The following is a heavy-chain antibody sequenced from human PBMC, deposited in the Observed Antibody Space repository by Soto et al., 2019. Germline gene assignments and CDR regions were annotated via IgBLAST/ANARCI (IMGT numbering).Heavy chain of an antibody. CDR3: GRVKLTQTMDYYGRDV. D-gene: IGHD3-9*01. CDR2: INHSGST. V-gene: IGHV4-39*07. J-gene: IGHJ6*02. CDR1: GGSISSSSYY. Sequence: SETLSLTCTVSGGSISSSSYYWGWIRQPPGKGLEWIGSINHSGSTNYNPSLKSRVTISVDTSKNQFSLKLSSVTAADTAVYYCGRVKLTQTMDYYGRDVWGQGTTVTVSS.